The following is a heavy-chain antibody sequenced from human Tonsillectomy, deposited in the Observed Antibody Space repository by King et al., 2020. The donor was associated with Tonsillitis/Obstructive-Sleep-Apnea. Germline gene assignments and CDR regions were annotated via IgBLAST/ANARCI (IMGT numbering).Heavy chain of an antibody. D-gene: IGHD1-14*01. CDR2: IYPLDSDT. J-gene: IGHJ4*02. Sequence: QLVQSGAEVKKPGESLRISCKGSGYTFTAFWIGWVRQMPGKGRVWMGLIYPLDSDTLNSPSFQGQEAISADESINTAYLPWSSLQASDTAMYYCVRLPEGGRRNALHYWGQGTLVTVSS. CDR1: GYTFTAFW. V-gene: IGHV5-51*01. CDR3: VRLPEGGRRNALHY.